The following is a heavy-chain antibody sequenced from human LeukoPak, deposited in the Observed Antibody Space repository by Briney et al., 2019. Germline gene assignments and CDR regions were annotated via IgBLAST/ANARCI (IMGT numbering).Heavy chain of an antibody. D-gene: IGHD2-15*01. V-gene: IGHV4-34*01. CDR2: INHSGST. Sequence: PSETLSLTCAVYGGSFSGYYWSWIRQPPGKGLEWIGEINHSGSTNYNPSLKSRVTISVDTSKNQFSLKLSSVTAADTAVYYCARSCLSRRFIVVVVAAKNAFDIWGQGTMVTVSS. CDR3: ARSCLSRRFIVVVVAAKNAFDI. CDR1: GGSFSGYY. J-gene: IGHJ3*02.